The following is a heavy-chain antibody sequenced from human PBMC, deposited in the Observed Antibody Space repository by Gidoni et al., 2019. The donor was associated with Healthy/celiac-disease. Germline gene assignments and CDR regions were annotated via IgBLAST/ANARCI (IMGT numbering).Heavy chain of an antibody. CDR2: IWYDGSNK. Sequence: QVQLVESGGGVVQPGRSLRLSCAASGFTFSSYGMHWVRQAQGKGLGWVAVIWYDGSNKYYADSVKGRFTISRDNSKNTLYLQMNSLRAEDTAVYYCAREYYKDAFDIWGQGTMVTVSS. CDR1: GFTFSSYG. V-gene: IGHV3-33*01. CDR3: AREYYKDAFDI. J-gene: IGHJ3*02. D-gene: IGHD3-10*01.